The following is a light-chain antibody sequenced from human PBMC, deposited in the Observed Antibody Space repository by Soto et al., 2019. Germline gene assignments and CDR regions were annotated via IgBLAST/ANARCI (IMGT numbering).Light chain of an antibody. V-gene: IGKV1-39*01. Sequence: DIQMTQSPSSLSASVGDRVTITCRASQTISNYLNWYQQKPGKAPKLLIYAASNLQFGVPSRFSGSGSGTDFTLTISRLQPEDFATYYCQQSYSTLMYTFGQGTKVEIK. J-gene: IGKJ2*01. CDR2: AAS. CDR3: QQSYSTLMYT. CDR1: QTISNY.